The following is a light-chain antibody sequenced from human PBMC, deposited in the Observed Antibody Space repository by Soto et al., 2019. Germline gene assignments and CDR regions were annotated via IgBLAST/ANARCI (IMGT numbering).Light chain of an antibody. V-gene: IGKV3-15*01. J-gene: IGKJ5*01. CDR3: QQYNNWPFS. CDR1: QGVTTN. CDR2: YVS. Sequence: EIVMTQSPDTLSVSPGERATLTCRAGQGVTTNFAWYQQKSGQSPRLLIYYVSIRATGVPARFSATGSETDFTLTISGLQSGDSAVYFCQQYNNWPFSFGQGTRLEIK.